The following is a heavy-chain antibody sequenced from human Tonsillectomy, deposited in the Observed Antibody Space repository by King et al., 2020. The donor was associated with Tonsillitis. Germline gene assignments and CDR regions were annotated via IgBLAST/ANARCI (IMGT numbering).Heavy chain of an antibody. J-gene: IGHJ2*01. CDR3: AKCPTKFYDSSGYWFGKWYFDL. D-gene: IGHD3-22*01. CDR2: ISYDGSNK. CDR1: GFTFSSYG. V-gene: IGHV3-30*18. Sequence: VQLVESGGGVVQPGRSLRLSCAASGFTFSSYGMHWVRQAPGKGLEWVAVISYDGSNKYYADSVKGRFTISRDNSKNTLYLKMNSLRAEDTAVYYCAKCPTKFYDSSGYWFGKWYFDLWGRGTLVTISS.